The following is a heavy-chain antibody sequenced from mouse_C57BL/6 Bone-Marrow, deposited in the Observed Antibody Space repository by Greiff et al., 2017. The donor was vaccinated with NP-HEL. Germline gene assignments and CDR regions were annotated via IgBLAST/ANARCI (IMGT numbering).Heavy chain of an antibody. CDR3: ARWTLTGPDY. CDR2: IYPGSGNT. V-gene: IGHV1-76*01. CDR1: GYTFTDYY. Sequence: QVQLQQSGAELVRPGASVKLSCTASGYTFTDYYINWVRQRPGQGLEWIARIYPGSGNTYYNEKFKGKATLTAAKSSSTAYMQLSSLTSEDSAVYFCARWTLTGPDYWGQGTTLTVSS. J-gene: IGHJ2*01. D-gene: IGHD4-1*01.